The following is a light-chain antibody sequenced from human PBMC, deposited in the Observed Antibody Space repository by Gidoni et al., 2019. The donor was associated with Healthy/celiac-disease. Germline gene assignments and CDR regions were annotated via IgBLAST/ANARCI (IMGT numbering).Light chain of an antibody. Sequence: DIQVTQSPAFLSTSVGDRVTITCRASQGISSYLAWYQQKPGKAPKLLFYAASTLQSGVPSRFSGSGSGTEFTLTISSLQPEDFATYYCQQLNSYPITFGQGTRLEIK. CDR1: QGISSY. J-gene: IGKJ5*01. V-gene: IGKV1-9*01. CDR2: AAS. CDR3: QQLNSYPIT.